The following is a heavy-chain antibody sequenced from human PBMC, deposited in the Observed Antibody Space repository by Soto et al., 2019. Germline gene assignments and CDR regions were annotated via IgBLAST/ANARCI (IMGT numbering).Heavy chain of an antibody. CDR3: ARDGDYYGMDV. CDR2: IKSKVDGGTA. CDR1: GFTFSNAW. D-gene: IGHD3-3*01. Sequence: GGSLRLSCEASGFTFSNAWMNWVRQGPGKGLEWLGRIKSKVDGGTADYVAATKGRFSISRDDLKNMLYLQMNSLKPDDTAVYYCARDGDYYGMDVWGQGTTVTGSS. J-gene: IGHJ6*02. V-gene: IGHV3-15*01.